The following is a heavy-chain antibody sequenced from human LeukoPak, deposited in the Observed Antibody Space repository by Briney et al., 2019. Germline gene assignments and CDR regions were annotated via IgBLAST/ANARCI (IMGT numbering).Heavy chain of an antibody. D-gene: IGHD6-13*01. CDR3: AKDFFRQQLDY. CDR1: GFTFSTYA. Sequence: PGGSLRLSCAASGFTFSTYAMTWVRQVPGKGLECVSIISGSGDTYYADSVKGRFTISRDNSKNTLYLQMNSLRAEDTAVYYCAKDFFRQQLDYWGQGTLVTVSS. J-gene: IGHJ4*02. CDR2: ISGSGDT. V-gene: IGHV3-23*01.